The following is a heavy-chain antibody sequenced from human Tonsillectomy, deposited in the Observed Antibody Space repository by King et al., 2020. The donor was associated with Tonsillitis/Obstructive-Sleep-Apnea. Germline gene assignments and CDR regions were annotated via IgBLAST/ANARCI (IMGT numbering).Heavy chain of an antibody. CDR2: ILGTSRT. Sequence: VQLVESGGGLVQPGGSLRLSCAASGFTFSSYTIAWVRQAPGKGLGWVSVILGTSRTYYDDSVKGRFTISRDNSKNTLFLQMNSLTAEDTAVYYCAKTDGGDYFYMDVWGKGTTVTVSS. CDR3: AKTDGGDYFYMDV. CDR1: GFTFSSYT. J-gene: IGHJ6*03. D-gene: IGHD3-16*01. V-gene: IGHV3-23*04.